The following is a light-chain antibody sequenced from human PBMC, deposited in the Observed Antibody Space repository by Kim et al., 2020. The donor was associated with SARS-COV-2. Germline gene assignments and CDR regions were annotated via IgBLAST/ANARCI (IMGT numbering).Light chain of an antibody. CDR3: NSRDSSGNHVV. V-gene: IGLV3-19*01. J-gene: IGLJ2*01. CDR2: GKN. Sequence: AMGQTVRITCQGDSLRSYYASWYQQKPGQAPVLVIYGKNNRPSGIPDRFSGSSSGNTASLTITGAQAEDEADYYCNSRDSSGNHVVFGGGTQLTVL. CDR1: SLRSYY.